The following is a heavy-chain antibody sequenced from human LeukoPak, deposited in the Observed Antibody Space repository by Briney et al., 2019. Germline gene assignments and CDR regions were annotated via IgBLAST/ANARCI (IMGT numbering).Heavy chain of an antibody. D-gene: IGHD2-21*02. CDR2: TYYRSQWYN. CDR3: ARGVTYSFDY. V-gene: IGHV6-1*01. CDR1: GDSVSSTRAA. Sequence: SQTLSLTCAISGDSVSSTRAAWNWIRQSPSRGLEWLGGTYYRSQWYNEYAASVISRITINSDTSKNQFSLQLNSVTPGDTAVYYCARGVTYSFDYWGQGTLVTVSS. J-gene: IGHJ4*02.